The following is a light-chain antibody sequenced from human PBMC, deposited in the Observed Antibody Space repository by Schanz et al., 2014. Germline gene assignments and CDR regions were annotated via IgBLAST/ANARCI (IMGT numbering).Light chain of an antibody. CDR3: SSFTSNSTWV. CDR2: DVS. V-gene: IGLV2-14*03. J-gene: IGLJ3*02. Sequence: QSALTQPASVSGSPGQSITISCTGTSSDVGGYNYVSWYQHHPGKAPKLMIYDVSNRPSGVSDRFSGSKSGNTASLTISGLQAEDEADYYCSSFTSNSTWVFGGGTKLIVL. CDR1: SSDVGGYNY.